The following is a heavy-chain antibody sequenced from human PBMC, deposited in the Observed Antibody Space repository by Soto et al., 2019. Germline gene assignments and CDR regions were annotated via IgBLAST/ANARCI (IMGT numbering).Heavy chain of an antibody. CDR3: ARLEGLATISYSVDF. V-gene: IGHV4-39*01. CDR1: GDSINSDKYY. D-gene: IGHD2-15*01. CDR2: IYYRGNT. J-gene: IGHJ4*02. Sequence: QLQLQESGPGLVKPSETLSLTCSVSGDSINSDKYYWGWIRQPPGKGLEWIGSIYYRGNTYYNPSLQTRVTISLDKSKSQFSLKLTSVTAADSAVYFCARLEGLATISYSVDFWGQGALVTVSS.